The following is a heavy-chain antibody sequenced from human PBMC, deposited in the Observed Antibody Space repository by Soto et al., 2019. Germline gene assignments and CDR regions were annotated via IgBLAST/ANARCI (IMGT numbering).Heavy chain of an antibody. D-gene: IGHD6-19*01. Sequence: GESLKISCKGSGYSFTSYWIGWVRHMPGKGLEWMGIIYPGDSDTRYSPSFQGQVTISADKSISTAYLQWSSLKASDTAMYYCARGAVAGTNAPYFDYWGQGTLVTVSS. CDR1: GYSFTSYW. CDR2: IYPGDSDT. CDR3: ARGAVAGTNAPYFDY. J-gene: IGHJ4*02. V-gene: IGHV5-51*01.